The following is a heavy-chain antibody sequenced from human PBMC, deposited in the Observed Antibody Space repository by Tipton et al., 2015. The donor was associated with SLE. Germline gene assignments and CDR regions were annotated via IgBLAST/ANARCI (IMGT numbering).Heavy chain of an antibody. J-gene: IGHJ6*03. D-gene: IGHD2-21*02. V-gene: IGHV4-34*01. CDR1: GGSFSDYY. CDR3: ARGGLTYGYYYYMDV. CDR2: INHSGST. Sequence: LRLSCAVYGGSFSDYYWSWIRQPPGKGLEWIGEINHSGSTNYNPSLKNRVTISVDTSKNQFSLKLSSVTAADTAVYYCARGGLTYGYYYYMDVWGKGTTVTVSS.